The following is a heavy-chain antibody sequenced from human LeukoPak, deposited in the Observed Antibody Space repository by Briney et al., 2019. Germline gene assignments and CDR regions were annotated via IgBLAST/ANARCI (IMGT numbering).Heavy chain of an antibody. Sequence: TSETLSLTCTVSGGSISSYYWSWIRQPPGKGLEWIGYIYYSGSTNYNPSLKSRVTISVDTSKNQFSLKLSSVTAADTAVYYCARGLIAAQTGLDYWGQGTLVTVSS. J-gene: IGHJ4*02. V-gene: IGHV4-59*08. CDR3: ARGLIAAQTGLDY. D-gene: IGHD6-6*01. CDR1: GGSISSYY. CDR2: IYYSGST.